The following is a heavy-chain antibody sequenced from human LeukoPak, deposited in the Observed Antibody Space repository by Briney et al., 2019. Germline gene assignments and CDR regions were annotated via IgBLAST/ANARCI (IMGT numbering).Heavy chain of an antibody. CDR1: GFTFSSYA. V-gene: IGHV3-23*01. CDR3: AKVGTSRWYVDSRYFDY. CDR2: ISGSGGST. Sequence: PGGSLRLSCAASGFTFSSYAMSWVRQAPGKGLEWVSAISGSGGSTYYADSVKGRFTISRDNSKNTLYLQMNSLRAEDTAVYYCAKVGTSRWYVDSRYFDYWGQGTLVTVSS. J-gene: IGHJ4*02. D-gene: IGHD6-13*01.